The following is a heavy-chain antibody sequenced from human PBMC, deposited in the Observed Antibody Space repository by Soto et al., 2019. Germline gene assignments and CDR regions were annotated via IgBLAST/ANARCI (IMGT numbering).Heavy chain of an antibody. Sequence: PSQTLSLTCAISGDSVSSNSAAWNWIRQSPSRGLEWLGRTYYRSKWYNDYAVSVKSRITINPDTSKNQFSLQLNSVTPEDTAVYYCAREKRTGIAVAGYFDYWGQGTLVTVSS. V-gene: IGHV6-1*01. D-gene: IGHD6-19*01. J-gene: IGHJ4*02. CDR3: AREKRTGIAVAGYFDY. CDR2: TYYRSKWYN. CDR1: GDSVSSNSAA.